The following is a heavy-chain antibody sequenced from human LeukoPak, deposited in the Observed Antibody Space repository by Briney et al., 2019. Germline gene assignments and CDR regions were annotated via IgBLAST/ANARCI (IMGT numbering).Heavy chain of an antibody. CDR2: IYASGST. Sequence: ETLSLTCSVSGASISSGSKYWGWIRQAPGKTLEWIGSIYASGSTYYNPSLKSRVIIIIDTPKNHFSLTLSSVTAADTAVYYCARHSAQYCSSTSCYRRGKLGFDPWGQGTLVTVSS. CDR3: ARHSAQYCSSTSCYRRGKLGFDP. V-gene: IGHV4-39*07. CDR1: GASISSGSKY. D-gene: IGHD2-2*01. J-gene: IGHJ5*02.